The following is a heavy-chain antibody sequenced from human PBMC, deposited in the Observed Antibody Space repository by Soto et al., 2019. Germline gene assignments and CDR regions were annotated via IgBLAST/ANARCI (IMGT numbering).Heavy chain of an antibody. J-gene: IGHJ6*02. V-gene: IGHV3-23*01. CDR1: EFTFSSYA. Sequence: LRLSFSASEFTFSSYAMSWFRQAPEKGLEWVSAISGSGGSTYYADSVKGRFTISRDNSKNTLYLQMNSLRAEDTAVYYCAKPLAVAGPNYYYGMDVWGQGTTVTVSS. CDR2: ISGSGGST. CDR3: AKPLAVAGPNYYYGMDV. D-gene: IGHD6-19*01.